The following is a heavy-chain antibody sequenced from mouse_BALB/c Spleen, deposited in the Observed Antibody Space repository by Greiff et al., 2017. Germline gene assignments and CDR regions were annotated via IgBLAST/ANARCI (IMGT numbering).Heavy chain of an antibody. J-gene: IGHJ2*01. CDR2: ISYSGST. V-gene: IGHV3-8*02. CDR1: GYSITSCY. Sequence: EVKLQESGPSLVKPSQTLSLTCSVTGYSITSCYWNWIRKFPGNKLEYMGYISYSGSTSYNPSLKSRISITRDTSKNQYYLQLNSVTTEDTATYYCARIYYGNYEGYFDYWGQGTTLTVSS. CDR3: ARIYYGNYEGYFDY. D-gene: IGHD2-1*01.